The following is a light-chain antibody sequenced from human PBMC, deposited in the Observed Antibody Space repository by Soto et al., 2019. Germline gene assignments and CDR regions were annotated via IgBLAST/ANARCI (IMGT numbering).Light chain of an antibody. Sequence: QSALTQPASLSGSPGQSITISCTGTSTDIGSYNYVSWYQQHPGKAPKLMIFDVSYRPSGISDRFSGSKSGNTASLTISGLQPEDEADYYCSSYGASSTVFVGGTKLTVL. CDR1: STDIGSYNY. V-gene: IGLV2-14*03. CDR2: DVS. J-gene: IGLJ2*01. CDR3: SSYGASSTV.